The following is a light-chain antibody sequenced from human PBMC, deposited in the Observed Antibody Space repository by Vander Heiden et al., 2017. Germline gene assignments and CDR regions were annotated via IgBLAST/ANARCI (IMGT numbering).Light chain of an antibody. J-gene: IGKJ5*01. CDR2: DAS. CDR1: HGISSY. V-gene: IGKV3-11*01. Sequence: DIILTQSPAPLSFSPAVTATLSCRPTHGISSYLAWYQQKPGQAPRRLIYDASNRATGIPARFSGSGSGTDFTPTISSVETEDFAVYYCQQRSNRPPVTFGQGTRLEI. CDR3: QQRSNRPPVT.